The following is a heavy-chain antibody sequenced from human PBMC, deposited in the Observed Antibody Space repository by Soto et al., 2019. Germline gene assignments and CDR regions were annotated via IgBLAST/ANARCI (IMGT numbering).Heavy chain of an antibody. CDR3: ARDRYYYGSGSYYYNNWFDP. V-gene: IGHV4-59*01. D-gene: IGHD3-10*01. CDR2: IYYSGST. CDR1: GGSISSYY. Sequence: SETLSLTCTVSGGSISSYYWSWIRQPPGKGLEWIGYIYYSGSTNYNPSLKSRVTISVDTSKNQFSLKLSPVTAADTAVYYCARDRYYYGSGSYYYNNWFDPWGQGTLVTVSS. J-gene: IGHJ5*02.